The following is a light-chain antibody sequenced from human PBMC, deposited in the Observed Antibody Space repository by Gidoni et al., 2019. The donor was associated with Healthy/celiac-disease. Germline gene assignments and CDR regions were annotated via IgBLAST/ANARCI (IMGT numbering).Light chain of an antibody. CDR3: QQYNNWPYP. J-gene: IGKJ2*01. CDR1: QSVSRN. CDR2: GAS. V-gene: IGKV3-15*01. Sequence: EIVMTQSPATLSVSPGERATLSCRASQSVSRNLAWYQQKPGQAPRLLIYGASTRATGIPARFSGSASGTEFTLTIRSLQSEDFAVYYCQQYNNWPYPFGQGTKLEIK.